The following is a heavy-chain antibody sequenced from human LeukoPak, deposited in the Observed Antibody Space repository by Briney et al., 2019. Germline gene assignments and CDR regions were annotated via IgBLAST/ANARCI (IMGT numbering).Heavy chain of an antibody. CDR2: IYYSGST. V-gene: IGHV4-39*01. J-gene: IGHJ4*02. CDR3: ASLRPYYDSSGFPSAFDY. CDR1: GFSISSYY. D-gene: IGHD3-22*01. Sequence: SETLSLTCTVSGFSISSYYWGWIRQPPGKGLEWIGSIYYSGSTYYNPSLKSRVTISVDTSKNQFSLKLSSVTAADTAVYYCASLRPYYDSSGFPSAFDYWGQGTLVTVSS.